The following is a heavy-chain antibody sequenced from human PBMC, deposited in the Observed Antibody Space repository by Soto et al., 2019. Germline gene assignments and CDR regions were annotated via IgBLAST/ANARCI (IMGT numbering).Heavy chain of an antibody. V-gene: IGHV3-74*01. CDR1: GFSLSPYW. CDR3: ARELRVPDY. CDR2: LSSDGYGA. J-gene: IGHJ4*01. Sequence: EVHLEESGGGLVQPGGSLRLSCAASGFSLSPYWMHWVRQVPGRGLEWVARLSSDGYGAGYADSVKGGFFISRDIARNTHSLHMSSMRADDTAVYYCARELRVPDYWG.